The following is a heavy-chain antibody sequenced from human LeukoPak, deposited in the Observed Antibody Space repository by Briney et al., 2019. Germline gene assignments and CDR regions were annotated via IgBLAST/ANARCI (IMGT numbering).Heavy chain of an antibody. CDR1: GFTFSSYA. CDR2: ISGSGGST. CDR3: AKDRKRGYYGSGSYYTGDWFDP. Sequence: GGSLRLSCAASGFTFSSYAMSWVRQAPGKGLEWVSAISGSGGSTYYADSVKGRFTISRDNSKNTLYLQMNSLRAEDTAVYYCAKDRKRGYYGSGSYYTGDWFDPWGQGTLVTVSS. J-gene: IGHJ5*02. V-gene: IGHV3-23*01. D-gene: IGHD3-10*01.